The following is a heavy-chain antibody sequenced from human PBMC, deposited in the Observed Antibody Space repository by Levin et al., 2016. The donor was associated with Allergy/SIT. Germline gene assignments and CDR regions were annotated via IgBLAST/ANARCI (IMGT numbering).Heavy chain of an antibody. D-gene: IGHD1-14*01. J-gene: IGHJ5*02. V-gene: IGHV1-69*04. CDR3: ARDIRENWFDP. CDR2: IIPILGIA. Sequence: WVRQAPGQGLEWMGRIIPILGIANYAQKFQGRVTITADKSTSTAYMELSSLRSEDTAVYYCARDIRENWFDPWGQGTLVTVSS.